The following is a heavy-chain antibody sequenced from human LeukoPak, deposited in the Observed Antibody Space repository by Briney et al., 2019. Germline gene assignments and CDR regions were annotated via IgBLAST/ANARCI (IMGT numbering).Heavy chain of an antibody. CDR2: IYYSRST. D-gene: IGHD3-22*01. J-gene: IGHJ4*02. CDR3: ARAGWGYYDSSGYSSPVFDY. CDR1: GGSISSGDYY. V-gene: IGHV4-30-4*01. Sequence: SQTLSLTCTVSGGSISSGDYYWSWIRQPPGKGLEWIGYIYYSRSTYYNPSLKSRVTISVDTSKNQFSLKLSSVTAADTAVYYCARAGWGYYDSSGYSSPVFDYWGQGTLVTVSS.